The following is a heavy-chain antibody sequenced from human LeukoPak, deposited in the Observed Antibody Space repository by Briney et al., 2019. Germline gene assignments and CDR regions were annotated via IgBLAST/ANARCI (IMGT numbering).Heavy chain of an antibody. CDR1: GFTFSSYG. CDR3: ASLLGAFDI. J-gene: IGHJ3*02. CDR2: IWYDGSNK. Sequence: GRSLRLSCAASGFTFSSYGMHWVRQAPGKGLEWVAVIWYDGSNKYYADSVKGRFTISRDNSKNTLYLQMNSLRAEDTAVYYCASLLGAFDIWGQGTMVTVSS. V-gene: IGHV3-33*01. D-gene: IGHD7-27*01.